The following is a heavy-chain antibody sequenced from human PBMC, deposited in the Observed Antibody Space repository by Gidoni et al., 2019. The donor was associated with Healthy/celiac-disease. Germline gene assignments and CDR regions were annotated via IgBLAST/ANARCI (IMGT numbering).Heavy chain of an antibody. CDR2: INHSGST. D-gene: IGHD3-10*01. V-gene: IGHV4-34*01. J-gene: IGHJ3*02. CDR3: ARPLRITMVRGVTYDAFDI. Sequence: QVQLQQWGAGLLKPSETLSLTCAVYGGSFSGYYWSWIRQPPGKGLEWIGEINHSGSTNYNPSLKSRVTISVDTSKNQFSLKLSSVTAADTAVYYCARPLRITMVRGVTYDAFDIWGQGTMVTVSS. CDR1: GGSFSGYY.